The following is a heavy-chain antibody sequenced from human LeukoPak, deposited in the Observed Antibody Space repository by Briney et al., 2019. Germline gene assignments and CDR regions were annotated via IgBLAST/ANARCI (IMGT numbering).Heavy chain of an antibody. CDR2: IYHSGGP. D-gene: IGHD6-13*01. J-gene: IGHJ3*02. Sequence: SETLSLTCSVHGGSISSTYWSWIRQPPRKGLEGIGNIYHSGGPNYNPSLNGRVPISIDTSKNQFSLKLTSVTAADTAVYFCARRGRSSSWYRDAFDIWGQGTVVAVSS. V-gene: IGHV4-59*08. CDR1: GGSISSTY. CDR3: ARRGRSSSWYRDAFDI.